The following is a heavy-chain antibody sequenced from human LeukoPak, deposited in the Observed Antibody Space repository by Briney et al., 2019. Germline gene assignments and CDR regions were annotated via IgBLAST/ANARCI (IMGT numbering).Heavy chain of an antibody. CDR1: GFTFSNYW. CDR2: IDNAGSIT. J-gene: IGHJ2*01. Sequence: GGSLRLSCAASGFTFSNYWIHWVRQAPGKGLVWVSRIDNAGSITTYADSVKGRFTISRDNAENTLYLQMNTLRAEDTAIYCCAKDRTVGASYWYFDLWGRGTLVTVSS. CDR3: AKDRTVGASYWYFDL. V-gene: IGHV3-74*03. D-gene: IGHD1-26*01.